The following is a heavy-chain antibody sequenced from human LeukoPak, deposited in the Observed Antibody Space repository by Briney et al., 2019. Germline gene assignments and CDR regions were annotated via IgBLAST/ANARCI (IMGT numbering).Heavy chain of an antibody. V-gene: IGHV3-49*03. CDR2: LKDKGRGGTA. J-gene: IGHJ4*02. CDR3: TKGGHADN. CDR1: GFNFGDLT. Sequence: GGSLRLSCTASGFNFGDLTMSWFRQAPGKGLEWVGFLKDKGRGGTAEYAASVRGRFTISRDDSKSIAYLQMNSLQTEDTAVYHRTKGGHADNWGQGTLVTVSS.